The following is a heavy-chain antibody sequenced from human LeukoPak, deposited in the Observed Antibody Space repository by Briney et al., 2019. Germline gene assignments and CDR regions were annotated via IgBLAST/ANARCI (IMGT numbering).Heavy chain of an antibody. J-gene: IGHJ3*02. D-gene: IGHD2-2*01. CDR2: IYYSGST. V-gene: IGHV4-59*01. CDR3: ARDGRGDQYPVAFDI. Sequence: SETLSLTCTDSGSSINNYYCSWIRQPPGKGLDWVGYIYYSGSTNYKPSLKSRVTMSLDTSNDQFSLKLSSEISHDRGVYYCARDGRGDQYPVAFDIWGQGTKATDSS. CDR1: GSSINNYY.